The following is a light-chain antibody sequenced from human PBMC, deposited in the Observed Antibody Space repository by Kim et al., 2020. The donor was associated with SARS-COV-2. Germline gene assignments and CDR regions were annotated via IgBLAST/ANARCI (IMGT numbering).Light chain of an antibody. V-gene: IGLV3-19*01. J-gene: IGLJ3*02. CDR1: SLRSYY. CDR2: GKN. Sequence: LGQTVRITCQGGSLRSYYASWYQQTPGLAPVLVIYGKNNRPSGIPDRFSCSSSGNTASLTITGAQAEDEADYYCNSRDSSGNHLVFGGGTKLTVL. CDR3: NSRDSSGNHLV.